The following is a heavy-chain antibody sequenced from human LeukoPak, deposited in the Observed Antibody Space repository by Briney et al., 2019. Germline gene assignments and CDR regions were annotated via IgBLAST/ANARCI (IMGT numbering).Heavy chain of an antibody. D-gene: IGHD6-19*01. CDR2: TYYRSKWYN. CDR3: ARDLDSGWYGYYYYGMDV. Sequence: SQTLSLTCAISGDSVSSNSAAWNWIRQSPSRGLEWLGRTYYRSKWYNDYAVSVKSRITINPDTSKNQFSLQLNSVTPEDTAVYYCARDLDSGWYGYYYYGMDVWGQGTTVTVSS. CDR1: GDSVSSNSAA. V-gene: IGHV6-1*01. J-gene: IGHJ6*02.